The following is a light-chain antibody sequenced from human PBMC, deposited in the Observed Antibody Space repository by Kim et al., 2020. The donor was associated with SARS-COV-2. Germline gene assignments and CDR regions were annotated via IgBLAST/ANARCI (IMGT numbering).Light chain of an antibody. Sequence: DIQMTQSPSSLSASVGDRVTITCQASQDINNYLNWYQQRPGKAPNLLMSDASNLKTGVPSRFSGRGSGTYFSLTINSLQPEDIATYYCQQYDNLPLTFGGGTKVDIK. V-gene: IGKV1-33*01. CDR3: QQYDNLPLT. CDR2: DAS. CDR1: QDINNY. J-gene: IGKJ4*01.